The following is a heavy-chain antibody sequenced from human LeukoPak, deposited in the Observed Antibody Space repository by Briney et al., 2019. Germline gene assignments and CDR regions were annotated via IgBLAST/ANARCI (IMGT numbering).Heavy chain of an antibody. CDR2: TYYRSKWYS. CDR1: GDSVSRNTAG. V-gene: IGHV6-1*01. J-gene: IGHJ6*03. Sequence: SQTLSLTCAISGDSVSRNTAGWSWIRQSPSRGLEWLGRTYYRSKWYSDFAPSVRNRITINPDTSKNQFSLKLSSVTAADTAVYYCARHKVRGVIRASYMDVWGKGTTVTISS. CDR3: ARHKVRGVIRASYMDV. D-gene: IGHD3-10*01.